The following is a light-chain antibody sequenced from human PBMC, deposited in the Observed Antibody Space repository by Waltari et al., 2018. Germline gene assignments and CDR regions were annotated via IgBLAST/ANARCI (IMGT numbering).Light chain of an antibody. CDR2: RDN. J-gene: IGLJ3*02. CDR3: SAWDSSLSAWL. Sequence: QAGLTLPPSVSKGLRQTATLTCTGNNNNVGYQGAARLQQHQGHPPKLLSYRDNNRPSGISERFSASRSGNTASLTITGLQPEDEADYYCSAWDSSLSAWLFGGGTKLTVL. CDR1: NNNVGYQG. V-gene: IGLV10-54*04.